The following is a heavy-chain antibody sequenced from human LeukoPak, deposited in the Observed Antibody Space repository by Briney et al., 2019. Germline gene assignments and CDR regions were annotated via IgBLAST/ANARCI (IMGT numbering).Heavy chain of an antibody. D-gene: IGHD6-19*01. CDR1: GYTFTSYD. J-gene: IGHJ4*02. CDR3: ARDPRSSGWFCDY. CDR2: INPNNGGT. V-gene: IGHV1-2*02. Sequence: ASVKVSCKASGYTFTSYDINWVRQATGQGLEWMGWINPNNGGTNYAQKFQGRVTMTRDTSISTAYMELSRLRSDDTAVYYCARDPRSSGWFCDYWGQGTLVTVSS.